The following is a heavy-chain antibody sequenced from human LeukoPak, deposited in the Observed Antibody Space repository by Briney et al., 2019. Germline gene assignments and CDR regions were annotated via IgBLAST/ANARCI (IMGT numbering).Heavy chain of an antibody. Sequence: GGSLRLSCEASGFTFSGYTMNWVRQAPGKRPEWISYISSSSSSIDYADSVKGRFTISRDNSKNTLYLQMNSLRAEDTAVYYCATLYGSGSYYGGTGYYYYMDVWGKGTTVTVSS. D-gene: IGHD3-10*01. CDR3: ATLYGSGSYYGGTGYYYYMDV. J-gene: IGHJ6*03. V-gene: IGHV3-48*01. CDR1: GFTFSGYT. CDR2: ISSSSSSI.